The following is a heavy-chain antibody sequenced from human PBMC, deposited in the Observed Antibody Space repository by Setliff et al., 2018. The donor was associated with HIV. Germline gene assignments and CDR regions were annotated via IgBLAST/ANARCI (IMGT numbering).Heavy chain of an antibody. CDR2: ILDKANNYAT. D-gene: IGHD3-22*01. J-gene: IGHJ4*02. Sequence: GGSLRLSCGASGFTFSGSPMHWVRQASGKGLEWVGRILDKANNYATAYAASLEGRFTISRDDSKNTAYLQMNSLRVEDTAVYYCARETMYDSRGYLSHYFDYWGQGTPVTVSS. CDR3: ARETMYDSRGYLSHYFDY. CDR1: GFTFSGSP. V-gene: IGHV3-73*01.